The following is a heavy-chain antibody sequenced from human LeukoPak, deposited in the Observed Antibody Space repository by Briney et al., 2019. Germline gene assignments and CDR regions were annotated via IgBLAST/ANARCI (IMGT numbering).Heavy chain of an antibody. CDR1: GGSISSSSYY. CDR2: IYYSGST. V-gene: IGHV4-39*01. D-gene: IGHD5-12*01. CDR3: ARHALLYSGYDPNWFDP. Sequence: SETLSLTCTVSGGSISSSSYYWGWIRQPPGKGLEWIGSIYYSGSTYYNPSLKSRVTISVDTSKNQFSLKLSSVTAADTAVYYCARHALLYSGYDPNWFDPWGQGTLVTVSS. J-gene: IGHJ5*02.